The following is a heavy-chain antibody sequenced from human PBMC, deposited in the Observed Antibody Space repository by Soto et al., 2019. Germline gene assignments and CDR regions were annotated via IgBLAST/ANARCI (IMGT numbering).Heavy chain of an antibody. CDR2: INHSGST. J-gene: IGHJ6*02. CDR3: ARGPHHGITGTTFGYYYYGMDV. V-gene: IGHV4-34*01. D-gene: IGHD1-7*01. CDR1: GGSFSGYY. Sequence: PSETLSLTCAVYGGSFSGYYWSWILQPPGKGLEWIGEINHSGSTNYNPSLKSRVTISVDTSKNQFSLKLSSVTAADTAVYYCARGPHHGITGTTFGYYYYGMDVWGQGTTVTVSS.